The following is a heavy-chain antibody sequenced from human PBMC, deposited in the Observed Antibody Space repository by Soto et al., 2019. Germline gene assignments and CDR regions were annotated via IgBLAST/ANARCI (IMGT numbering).Heavy chain of an antibody. D-gene: IGHD3-3*01. CDR1: PNVIESGPY. J-gene: IGHJ4*03. Sequence: NPSETLSLTCVVSPNVIESGPYWGWVRQPPGKGLEWVGSIYDSGTTYYNPSLRSRVTISADTSKNQFSLSLTSVTAADTAVYYCARSPQYYTPGSSPFDYWGPGTMVTVSS. CDR3: ARSPQYYTPGSSPFDY. V-gene: IGHV4-38-2*01. CDR2: IYDSGTT.